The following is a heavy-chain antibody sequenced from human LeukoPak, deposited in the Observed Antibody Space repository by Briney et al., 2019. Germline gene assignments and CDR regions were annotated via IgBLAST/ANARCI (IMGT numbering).Heavy chain of an antibody. D-gene: IGHD2-2*01. CDR2: ISYDGSNK. CDR1: GFTFSSYA. J-gene: IGHJ6*02. Sequence: GRSLRLSCAASGFTFSSYAMHWVRQAPGKGLEWVAVISYDGSNKYYADSVKGRLTISRDNSKNTLYLQMNSLRAEDTAVYYCATEYCSSTSCYLNYYYGMDVWGQGTTVTVSS. CDR3: ATEYCSSTSCYLNYYYGMDV. V-gene: IGHV3-30-3*01.